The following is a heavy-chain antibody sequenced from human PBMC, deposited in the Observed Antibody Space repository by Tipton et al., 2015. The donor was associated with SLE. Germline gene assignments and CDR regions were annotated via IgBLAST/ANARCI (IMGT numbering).Heavy chain of an antibody. CDR3: ARAGGGDSNWFDP. J-gene: IGHJ5*02. CDR1: GGSIRSSNW. Sequence: TLSLTCAVSGGSIRSSNWWSWVRQPPGKGLEWIGEIHHSGSTNSNPSLKSRVTILVDTSENQFSLKVKSVSAADTAVYYCARAGGGDSNWFDPWGQGTLVTVSS. V-gene: IGHV4-4*02. CDR2: IHHSGST. D-gene: IGHD2-21*01.